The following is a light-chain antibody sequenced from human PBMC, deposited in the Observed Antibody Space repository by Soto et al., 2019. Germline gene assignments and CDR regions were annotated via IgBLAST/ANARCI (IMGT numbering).Light chain of an antibody. CDR3: QSFASSPWV. V-gene: IGLV1-40*01. CDR2: ANN. Sequence: QSVLTQPPSVSGAPGQRVTISCTGSSSNIGAGYDVHWYRQLPGAAPELLIYANNRRPSGVPDRFSGSKSGPSASLVITGLQAEDEADYYCQSFASSPWVFGGGTKLTVL. CDR1: SSNIGAGYD. J-gene: IGLJ3*02.